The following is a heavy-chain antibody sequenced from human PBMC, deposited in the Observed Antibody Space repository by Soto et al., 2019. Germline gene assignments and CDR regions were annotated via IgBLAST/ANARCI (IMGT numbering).Heavy chain of an antibody. CDR2: IIPIFGTA. CDR1: GGTFSSYA. Sequence: SVKVSCKASGGTFSSYAISWVRQAPGQGLEWMGGIIPIFGTANYAQKFQGRVTITADESTSTAYMELSSLRSEDTAVYYCARGSYDSSGYNENYYYYGMDVWGQGTTVTVSS. D-gene: IGHD3-22*01. CDR3: ARGSYDSSGYNENYYYYGMDV. V-gene: IGHV1-69*13. J-gene: IGHJ6*02.